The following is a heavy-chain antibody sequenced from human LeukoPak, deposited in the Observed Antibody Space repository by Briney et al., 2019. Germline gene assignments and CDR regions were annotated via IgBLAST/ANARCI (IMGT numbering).Heavy chain of an antibody. Sequence: GGSLRLSCAASGFTFSNYAMSWVRQAPGKGLEWVSAISGSGGSTYYADSVKGRFTISRDNSKNTLYLQMNSLRAEDTAVYYCAKDQRPFYDSSGYFDYWGQGTLVTVSS. CDR1: GFTFSNYA. CDR3: AKDQRPFYDSSGYFDY. D-gene: IGHD3-22*01. J-gene: IGHJ4*02. V-gene: IGHV3-23*01. CDR2: ISGSGGST.